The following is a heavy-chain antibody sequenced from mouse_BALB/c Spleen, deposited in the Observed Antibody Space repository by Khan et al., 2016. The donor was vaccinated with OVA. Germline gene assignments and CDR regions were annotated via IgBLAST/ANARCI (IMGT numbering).Heavy chain of an antibody. CDR2: INSGGST. J-gene: IGHJ4*01. Sequence: EVELVESGGGLVKPGGSLKLSCAASGFTFSSYAVSWIRPTPEKRLEWVASINSGGSTYYPDSVKGRFTISRDDARNILYLQMISLRSTDTAMYYCTRLVDYWGQGTSVTVSS. CDR3: TRLVDY. CDR1: GFTFSSYA. V-gene: IGHV5-6-5*01.